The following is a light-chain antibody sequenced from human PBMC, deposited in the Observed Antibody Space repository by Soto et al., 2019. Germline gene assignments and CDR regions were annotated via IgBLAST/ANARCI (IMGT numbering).Light chain of an antibody. CDR3: CSYAGSYTYV. J-gene: IGLJ1*01. Sequence: QSVLTQPRSVSVSPGQSVTISCTGTSSDVGTYDFVSWYQQHPGKAPKLMIYDVTKRPSGVPDRFSGSKSGNTASLTISGLQAEDEADYYCCSYAGSYTYVFGTGTKVTVL. CDR1: SSDVGTYDF. V-gene: IGLV2-11*01. CDR2: DVT.